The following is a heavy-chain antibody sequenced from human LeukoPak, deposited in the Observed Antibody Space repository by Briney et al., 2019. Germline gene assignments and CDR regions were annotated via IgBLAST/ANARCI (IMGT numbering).Heavy chain of an antibody. D-gene: IGHD2-8*02. J-gene: IGHJ1*01. CDR3: ARAGGSLAELNWALNQH. V-gene: IGHV1-2*06. CDR1: GYTFTGYY. Sequence: ASVTVSCKASGYTFTGYYMHWVRQAPGQGLEWMGRINPNSGGTNYAQKFQGRVTMTRDTSISTAYMDLSRLRSDDTAVYYCARAGGSLAELNWALNQHWGQGTLVTVSS. CDR2: INPNSGGT.